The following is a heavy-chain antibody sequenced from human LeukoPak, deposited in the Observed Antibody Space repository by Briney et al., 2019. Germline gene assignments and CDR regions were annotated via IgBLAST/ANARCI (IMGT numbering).Heavy chain of an antibody. CDR2: ISWNSGSI. D-gene: IGHD6-13*01. J-gene: IGHJ4*02. CDR1: GFTFDDYA. V-gene: IGHV3-9*01. CDR3: ALAGIAAAGTGNYFDY. Sequence: PGGSLRLSCAASGFTFDDYAMHWVRQAPGKGLEWVSGISWNSGSIGYADSVKGRFTISRDNAKNSLYLQMNSLRAEDTALYYCALAGIAAAGTGNYFDYWGQGTLVTVSS.